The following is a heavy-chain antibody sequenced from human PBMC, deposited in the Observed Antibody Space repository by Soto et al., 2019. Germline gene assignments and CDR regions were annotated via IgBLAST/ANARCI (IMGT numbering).Heavy chain of an antibody. D-gene: IGHD3-10*01. V-gene: IGHV3-11*01. CDR2: ISSSGSTI. J-gene: IGHJ6*03. CDR3: ARASDYYGSGSYEYYYYYYYMDV. CDR1: GFTFSDYY. Sequence: QVQLVESGGGLVKPGGSLRLSCAASGFTFSDYYMSWIRQAPGKGLEWVSYISSSGSTIYYADSVKGRFTISRDNAKNSLYLQMNSLRAEDTAVYYCARASDYYGSGSYEYYYYYYYMDVWGKGTTVTVSS.